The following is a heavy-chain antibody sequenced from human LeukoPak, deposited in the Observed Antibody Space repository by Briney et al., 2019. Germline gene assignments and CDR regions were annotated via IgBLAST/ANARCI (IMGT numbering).Heavy chain of an antibody. D-gene: IGHD3-3*01. J-gene: IGHJ4*02. V-gene: IGHV4-39*07. CDR3: ARVYDFWSGYVDY. CDR2: IYYSGST. CDR1: GGSISSSSYY. Sequence: HPSETLSLTCTVSGGSISSSSYYWGWIRQPPGKGLEWIGSIYYSGSTYYNPSLKSRVTISVDTSKNQFSLKLSPVTAADTAVYYCARVYDFWSGYVDYWGQGTLVTVSS.